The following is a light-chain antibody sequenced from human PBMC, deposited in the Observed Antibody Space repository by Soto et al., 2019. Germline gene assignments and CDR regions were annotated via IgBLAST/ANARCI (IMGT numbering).Light chain of an antibody. J-gene: IGLJ2*01. CDR3: SSYTTTTTPVV. Sequence: QSVLTQPASVSGSPGQSITISCTGTSSDIGTYDYVSWYQHHPGKAPKLMIYEVTTRPSGVSDRFSGSKSGKTASLTISGLQAEDEDDYYCSSYTTTTTPVVFGGGTKVTVL. V-gene: IGLV2-14*01. CDR1: SSDIGTYDY. CDR2: EVT.